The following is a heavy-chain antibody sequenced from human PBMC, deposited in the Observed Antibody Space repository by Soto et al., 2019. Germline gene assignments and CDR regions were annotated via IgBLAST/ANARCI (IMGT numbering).Heavy chain of an antibody. Sequence: EVQLLESGGGLVQPGGSLRLSCAASGFTFSTYDMNWVRQAPGKGLEWVSCISGSGDSTYYAYSVKGRFTVSRDNSKNTLYLQMNSLRAEDTAVFYCAKERSSGWSFDYWGQGTLVTVSS. V-gene: IGHV3-23*01. CDR3: AKERSSGWSFDY. D-gene: IGHD6-19*01. CDR1: GFTFSTYD. J-gene: IGHJ4*02. CDR2: ISGSGDST.